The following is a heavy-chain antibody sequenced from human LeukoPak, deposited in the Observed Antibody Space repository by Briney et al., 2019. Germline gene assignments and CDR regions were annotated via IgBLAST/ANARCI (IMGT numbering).Heavy chain of an antibody. CDR2: IYHSGST. D-gene: IGHD6-13*01. J-gene: IGHJ5*02. CDR3: ARVMYVAAAGSLIWFDP. V-gene: IGHV4-30-2*01. CDR1: GGSISSGGYS. Sequence: SETLSLTCAVSGGSISSGGYSWSWIRQPPGKGLEWIGYIYHSGSTYYNPSLKSRVTISVDRSKNQFSLKLSSVTAADTAVYYCARVMYVAAAGSLIWFDPWGQGTLVTVSS.